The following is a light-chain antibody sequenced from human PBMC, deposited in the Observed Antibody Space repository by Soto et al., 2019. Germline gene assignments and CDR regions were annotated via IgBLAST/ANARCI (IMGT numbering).Light chain of an antibody. CDR2: GTS. V-gene: IGKV3-20*01. J-gene: IGKJ1*01. Sequence: EIVLTQSPGTLSLSPGERATLSCRASQTVNSIYLAWYQQKPGQAPRLLIYGTSNRATGIPDRFSGSGSGTDFTLTISRLEPEDFAVYYCQQYDTSPRTFCQGTKVEIK. CDR3: QQYDTSPRT. CDR1: QTVNSIY.